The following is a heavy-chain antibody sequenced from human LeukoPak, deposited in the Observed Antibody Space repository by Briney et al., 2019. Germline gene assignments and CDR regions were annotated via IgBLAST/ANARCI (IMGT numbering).Heavy chain of an antibody. V-gene: IGHV4-34*01. D-gene: IGHD4-11*01. J-gene: IGHJ6*03. Sequence: PSETLSLTCAVYGGSFSGYYWSWIRQPPGKGLEWIGEINHSGSTNYNPSLKSRVTMSVDTSKNQFSLKLSSVTAADTAVYYCARLPTTVTTRHMDVWGKGTTVTVSS. CDR1: GGSFSGYY. CDR3: ARLPTTVTTRHMDV. CDR2: INHSGST.